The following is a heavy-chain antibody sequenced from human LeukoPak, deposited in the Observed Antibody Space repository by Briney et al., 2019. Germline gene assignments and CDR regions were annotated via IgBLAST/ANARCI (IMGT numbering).Heavy chain of an antibody. Sequence: SETLSLTCAVYGGSFSGYYWSWIRQPPGKGLEWIGEINHSGSTNYNPSLKSRVTISVDTSKNQFSLKLSSVTAADTAVYYCARLDWGGYHVDYWGQGTLVTVSS. V-gene: IGHV4-34*01. D-gene: IGHD3-3*01. CDR3: ARLDWGGYHVDY. J-gene: IGHJ4*02. CDR2: INHSGST. CDR1: GGSFSGYY.